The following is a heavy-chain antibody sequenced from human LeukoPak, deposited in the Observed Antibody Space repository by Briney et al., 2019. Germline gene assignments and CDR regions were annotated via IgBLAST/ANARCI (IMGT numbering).Heavy chain of an antibody. J-gene: IGHJ4*02. Sequence: PGGSLRLSCAASGFTFSSYTMSWVRQAPGKGLEWVSTVNDRGTGTYYADSVKGRFTISRDNSKSTLYLQMNSLRAEDTAVYYCARDHCSSTSCYTFDYWGQGTLVTVSS. CDR1: GFTFSSYT. CDR2: VNDRGTGT. V-gene: IGHV3-23*01. CDR3: ARDHCSSTSCYTFDY. D-gene: IGHD2-2*02.